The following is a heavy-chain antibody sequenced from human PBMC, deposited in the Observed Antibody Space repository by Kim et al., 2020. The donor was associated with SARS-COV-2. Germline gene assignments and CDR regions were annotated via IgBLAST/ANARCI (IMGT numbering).Heavy chain of an antibody. CDR3: ASLCGGDCYSGFDY. V-gene: IGHV3-30*04. D-gene: IGHD2-21*02. CDR1: GFTFSSYA. CDR2: ISYDGSNK. Sequence: GGSLRLSCAASGFTFSSYAMHWVRQAPGKGLEWVAVISYDGSNKYYADSVKGRFTISRDNSKNTLYLQMNSLRAEDTAVYYCASLCGGDCYSGFDYWGQG. J-gene: IGHJ4*02.